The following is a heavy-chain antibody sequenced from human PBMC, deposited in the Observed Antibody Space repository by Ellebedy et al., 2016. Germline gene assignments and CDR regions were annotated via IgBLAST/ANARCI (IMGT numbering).Heavy chain of an antibody. Sequence: GESLKISXAASRFAFSNFWMSWVRQAPGKGLEWVANIKQDGSPIYYVDSVKGRFTISRDNPKRSLFLQMNSLRAEDTALYYCARGRGIIGEKGGGNYYFDYWGQGTLVTVSS. CDR1: RFAFSNFW. V-gene: IGHV3-7*01. D-gene: IGHD2-21*01. CDR2: IKQDGSPI. CDR3: ARGRGIIGEKGGGNYYFDY. J-gene: IGHJ4*02.